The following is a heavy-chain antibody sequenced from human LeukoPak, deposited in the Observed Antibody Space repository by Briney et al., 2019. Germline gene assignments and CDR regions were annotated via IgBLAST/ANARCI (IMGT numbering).Heavy chain of an antibody. CDR2: IIPIFGTA. J-gene: IGHJ6*03. CDR3: ARVIMADYYYYYMDV. Sequence: SVKVSCKASGGTFSSYAISWVRQAPGQGLKWMGGIIPIFGTANYAQKFQGRVTITTDESTSTAYMELSSLRSEDTAVYYCARVIMADYYYYYMDVWGKGTTVTVSS. D-gene: IGHD3-16*01. CDR1: GGTFSSYA. V-gene: IGHV1-69*05.